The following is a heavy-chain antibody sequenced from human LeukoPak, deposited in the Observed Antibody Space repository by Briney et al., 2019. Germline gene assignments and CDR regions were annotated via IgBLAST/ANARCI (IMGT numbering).Heavy chain of an antibody. Sequence: SETLSLTCTVSGGSISSGDYYWSWIRQPPGKGLEWIGYIYYSGSTYYNPSLKSRVTISVDTSKNQFSLKPSSVTAADTAVYYCARDPYCGGDCYSNVGYWGQGTLVTVSS. D-gene: IGHD2-21*01. CDR3: ARDPYCGGDCYSNVGY. CDR2: IYYSGST. J-gene: IGHJ4*02. CDR1: GGSISSGDYY. V-gene: IGHV4-30-4*08.